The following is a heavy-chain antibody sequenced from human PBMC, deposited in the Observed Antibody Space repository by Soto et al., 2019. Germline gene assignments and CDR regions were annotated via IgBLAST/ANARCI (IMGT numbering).Heavy chain of an antibody. D-gene: IGHD3-22*01. CDR3: GKVVSADYYSSSNCRGSSDACDI. J-gene: IGHJ3*02. CDR2: ISGSGGST. Sequence: EVQLLESGGGLVQPGGSLRLSCAASGFTFSSYAMSWVRQAPGKGLEWVSAISGSGGSTYYADSVKGRFTISRDNSKNLLYLRMNGLRAEDTDVYTCGKVVSADYYSSSNCRGSSDACDIWGQGTMVTVSS. V-gene: IGHV3-23*01. CDR1: GFTFSSYA.